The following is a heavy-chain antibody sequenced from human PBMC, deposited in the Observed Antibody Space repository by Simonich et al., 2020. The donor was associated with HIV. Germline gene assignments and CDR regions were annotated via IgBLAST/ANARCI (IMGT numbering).Heavy chain of an antibody. D-gene: IGHD6-6*01. CDR3: AKALSSSSYYFDY. J-gene: IGHJ4*02. Sequence: GGGLVQPGGSLRLSCTASGFTFSNCAMSWVRQAPGKGLEWVSAISGSGGSTYYTDSGKGRFTISRDNSKITLYLQMNSLRAEDTAIYYCAKALSSSSYYFDYWGQGTLVTVSS. CDR1: GFTFSNCA. CDR2: ISGSGGST. V-gene: IGHV3-23*01.